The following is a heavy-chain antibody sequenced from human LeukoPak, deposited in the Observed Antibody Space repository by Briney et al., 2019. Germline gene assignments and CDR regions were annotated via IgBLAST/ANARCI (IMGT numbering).Heavy chain of an antibody. CDR1: GGTFSSYA. Sequence: GASVKVSCKASGGTFSSYAISWVRQAPGQGLEWMGGIIPIFGTANYAQKFQGRVTITVDKSTSTAYVELSSLRSEDTAVYYCARMVRGVMYYYYMDVWGKGTTVTVSS. CDR3: ARMVRGVMYYYYMDV. D-gene: IGHD3-10*01. V-gene: IGHV1-69*06. J-gene: IGHJ6*03. CDR2: IIPIFGTA.